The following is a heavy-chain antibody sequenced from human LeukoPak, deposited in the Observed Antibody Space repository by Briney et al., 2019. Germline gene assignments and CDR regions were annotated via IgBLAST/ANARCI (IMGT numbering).Heavy chain of an antibody. V-gene: IGHV3-21*01. CDR2: ISSSSTDV. Sequence: GGSLRLSCVASGFTLSRYTMHWVRQAPGKGLEWVSSISSSSTDVYYADSLRGRVTISRDNANNSLSLQMNSPRADDTAVYFCVGYSGFDYFFDYWGQGTLVTVSS. CDR1: GFTLSRYT. D-gene: IGHD5-12*01. J-gene: IGHJ4*02. CDR3: VGYSGFDYFFDY.